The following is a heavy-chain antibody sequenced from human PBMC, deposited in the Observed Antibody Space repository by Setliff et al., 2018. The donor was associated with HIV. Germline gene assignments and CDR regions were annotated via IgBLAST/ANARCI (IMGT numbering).Heavy chain of an antibody. CDR3: ARGYGGGYYFDY. Sequence: PSETLSLTCAVYGGSFSGYHWTWIRQPPGKGLEWSGEINHSGGANYNPSLKRRVTMSVDTSKNQLSLRLTSVTAADTAVYYCARGYGGGYYFDYWGQGTLVTVSS. CDR1: GGSFSGYH. D-gene: IGHD2-15*01. CDR2: INHSGGA. V-gene: IGHV4-34*01. J-gene: IGHJ4*02.